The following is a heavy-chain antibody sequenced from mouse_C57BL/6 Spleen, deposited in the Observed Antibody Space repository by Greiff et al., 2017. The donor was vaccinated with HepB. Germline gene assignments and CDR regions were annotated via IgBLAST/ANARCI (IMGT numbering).Heavy chain of an antibody. J-gene: IGHJ1*03. V-gene: IGHV1-15*01. D-gene: IGHD4-1*01. Sequence: LVESGAELVRPGASVTLSCKASGYTFTDYEMHWVKQTPVHGLEWIGAIDPETGGTAYNQKFKGKAILTADKSSSTAYMELRCLTSEDSAVYYCTRKTGTYFDVWGTGTTVTVSS. CDR3: TRKTGTYFDV. CDR1: GYTFTDYE. CDR2: IDPETGGT.